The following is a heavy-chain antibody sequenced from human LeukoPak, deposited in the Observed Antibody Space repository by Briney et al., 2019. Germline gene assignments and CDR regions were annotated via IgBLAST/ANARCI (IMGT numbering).Heavy chain of an antibody. CDR1: GFTFDDYG. CDR2: INWNGGST. J-gene: IGHJ3*02. V-gene: IGHV3-20*04. D-gene: IGHD3-22*01. CDR3: ARATYYYDSSGLGAFDI. Sequence: GGSQRLSCAASGFTFDDYGMSWLRQAPGKGLEWVSGINWNGGSTGYADSVKGRFTISRDNAKNSLYLQMNSLRAEDTALYYCARATYYYDSSGLGAFDIWGQGTMVTVSS.